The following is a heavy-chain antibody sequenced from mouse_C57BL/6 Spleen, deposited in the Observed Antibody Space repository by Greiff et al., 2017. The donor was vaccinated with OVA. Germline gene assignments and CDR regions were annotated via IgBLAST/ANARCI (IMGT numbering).Heavy chain of an antibody. CDR2: INPNNGGT. Sequence: VHVKQSGPELVKPGASVKIPCKASGYTFTDYNMDWVKQSHGKSLEWIGDINPNNGGTIYNQKFKGKATLTVDKSSSTAYMELRSLTSEDTAVYYCARGGPTIVTNYAMDYWGQGTSVTVSS. J-gene: IGHJ4*01. CDR3: ARGGPTIVTNYAMDY. V-gene: IGHV1-18*01. D-gene: IGHD2-5*01. CDR1: GYTFTDYN.